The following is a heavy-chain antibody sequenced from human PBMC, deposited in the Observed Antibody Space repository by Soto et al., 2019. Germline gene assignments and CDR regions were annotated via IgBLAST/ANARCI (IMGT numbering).Heavy chain of an antibody. CDR2: ISGSGGST. Sequence: EVQLLESGGGLVQPGGSLRLSCAASGFTFSSYAMSWVRQAPGKGLEWVSAISGSGGSTYYADSVKGRFTISRDNSKNTLYLQMNSLRVEDTAVYYCAKWGFGELLYFDYWGQGTLVTVSS. CDR1: GFTFSSYA. D-gene: IGHD3-10*01. CDR3: AKWGFGELLYFDY. J-gene: IGHJ4*02. V-gene: IGHV3-23*01.